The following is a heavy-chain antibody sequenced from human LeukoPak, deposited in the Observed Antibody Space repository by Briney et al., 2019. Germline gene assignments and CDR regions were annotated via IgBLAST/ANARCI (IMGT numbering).Heavy chain of an antibody. V-gene: IGHV4-34*01. CDR2: INHSGST. D-gene: IGHD3-10*01. CDR1: GFTCSNAR. J-gene: IGHJ4*02. Sequence: SGGTLRLSAAASGFTCSNARLSWIRHRPGKGLEWHGEINHSGSTNYNPSLESRVTIPVATSRNQFTLTLSPVTAAATALYYCARLGAGRRGCPSVYYYDYWGEGTLVTLSS. CDR3: ARLGAGRRGCPSVYYYDY.